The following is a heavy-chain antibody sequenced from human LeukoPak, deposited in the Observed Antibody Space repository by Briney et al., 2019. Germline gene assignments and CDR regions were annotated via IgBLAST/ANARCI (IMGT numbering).Heavy chain of an antibody. J-gene: IGHJ4*02. CDR1: GFTFSTYW. CDR3: ARDDPHSGYDDRSSPHLDY. V-gene: IGHV3-7*01. Sequence: GGSLRLSCAASGFTFSTYWMSWVRQAPGKGLEWVANIKQDGSDKYFVDSVKGRFTISRDNAKNSVYLQMNSLRAEDTAVYYCARDDPHSGYDDRSSPHLDYWGQGTLVTVSS. CDR2: IKQDGSDK. D-gene: IGHD5-12*01.